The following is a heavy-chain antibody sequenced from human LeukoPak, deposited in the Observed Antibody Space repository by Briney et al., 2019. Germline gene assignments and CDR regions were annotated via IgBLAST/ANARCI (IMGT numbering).Heavy chain of an antibody. CDR2: VSGSGGST. CDR3: AKKHSTGLDP. Sequence: PSGTLSLTCAVSGGSISSSNWWSWVRQPPGKGLEWVSAVSGSGGSTYYADSVKGRFTISRDNSKNTLYLQMNSLRAEDTAVYYCAKKHSTGLDPWGQGTLVTVSS. J-gene: IGHJ5*02. V-gene: IGHV3-23*01. D-gene: IGHD2/OR15-2a*01. CDR1: GGSISSSN.